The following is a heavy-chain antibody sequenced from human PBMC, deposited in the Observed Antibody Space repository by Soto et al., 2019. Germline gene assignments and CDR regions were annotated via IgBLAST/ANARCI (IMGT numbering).Heavy chain of an antibody. CDR3: ARNGGTFDP. V-gene: IGHV3-11*01. D-gene: IGHD7-27*01. J-gene: IGHJ5*02. CDR1: GFTFSDYD. Sequence: QVQLVESGGGLVKPGGSLRLSCAASGFTFSDYDMSWIRQAPGKGLEWVSYITTSGNARIYADSVKGRFTISRDNAKNSLFLQINSLRAEDTALYYCARNGGTFDPWGQGTLVTVSS. CDR2: ITTSGNAR.